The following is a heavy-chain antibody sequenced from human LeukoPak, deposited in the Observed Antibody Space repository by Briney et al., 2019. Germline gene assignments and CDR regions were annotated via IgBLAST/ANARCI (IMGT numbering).Heavy chain of an antibody. CDR1: GITFSSYG. CDR3: ANTSPTVTSLFDY. Sequence: GGSLRLSCAASGITFSSYGMHWVRQAPGKGLEWAAFIRYDGSNKYYADSVKGRFTISRDNSKNTLYLQMNSLRAEDTALYYCANTSPTVTSLFDYWGQGTLVTVSS. V-gene: IGHV3-30*02. J-gene: IGHJ4*02. CDR2: IRYDGSNK. D-gene: IGHD4-17*01.